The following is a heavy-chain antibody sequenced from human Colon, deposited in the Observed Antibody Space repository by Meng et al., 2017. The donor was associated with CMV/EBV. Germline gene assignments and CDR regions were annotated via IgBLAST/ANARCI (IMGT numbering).Heavy chain of an antibody. V-gene: IGHV1-18*01. CDR3: ARYCSGGNCYSKPGLAKFFDL. J-gene: IGHJ4*02. CDR2: FSTHNGYT. D-gene: IGHD2-15*01. Sequence: ASVKVSCKVSGYIFTSYGISWARQAPGQGLEWLGWFSTHNGYTSYAQKFQDRVTMTTDTSTSTAYMDLRSLGSDDSAVYYCARYCSGGNCYSKPGLAKFFDLWGQGTLVTVSS. CDR1: GYIFTSYG.